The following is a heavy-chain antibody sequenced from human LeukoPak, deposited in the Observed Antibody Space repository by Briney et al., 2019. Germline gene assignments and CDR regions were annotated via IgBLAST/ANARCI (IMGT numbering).Heavy chain of an antibody. CDR1: GFTVSSNY. Sequence: GGSLRLSCAASGFTVSSNYMSWVRQAPGKGLEWVSVIYSGGSTYYADSVKGRFTISRDNSKNTLYLQMNSLRAEDTAVYFCARSFALATVDYWGQGTLVTVSS. CDR2: IYSGGST. D-gene: IGHD3/OR15-3a*01. CDR3: ARSFALATVDY. J-gene: IGHJ4*02. V-gene: IGHV3-66*01.